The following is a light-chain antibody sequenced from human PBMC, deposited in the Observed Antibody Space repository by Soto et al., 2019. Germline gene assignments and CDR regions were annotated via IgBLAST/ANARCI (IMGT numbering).Light chain of an antibody. V-gene: IGKV1-5*03. CDR3: QQSDSSSST. CDR2: EAS. J-gene: IGKJ2*01. Sequence: DIQVTQSPSTLSASVGDRITITCRASQSINNWLAWYQQKPGKAPKLLISEASSLVSGVPSRFSGSGSGTEFTLPISSLQPEDFATYYCQQSDSSSSTFGQGTKLEIK. CDR1: QSINNW.